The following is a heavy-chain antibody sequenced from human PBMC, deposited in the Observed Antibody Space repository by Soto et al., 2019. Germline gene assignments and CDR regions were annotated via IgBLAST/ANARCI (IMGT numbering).Heavy chain of an antibody. J-gene: IGHJ5*01. CDR3: ARLGPYASGTYSFRHNRFDS. Sequence: GGSLRLSCTASAFAFNSYSMNWVRQAPGKALEWVSVIFIGGTTQYAVSVKGRFTISRDYSKNTVYLQMNSLRAEDTAVYYCARLGPYASGTYSFRHNRFDSWGQGTLVTVSS. D-gene: IGHD3-10*01. CDR1: AFAFNSYS. CDR2: IFIGGTT. V-gene: IGHV3-53*01.